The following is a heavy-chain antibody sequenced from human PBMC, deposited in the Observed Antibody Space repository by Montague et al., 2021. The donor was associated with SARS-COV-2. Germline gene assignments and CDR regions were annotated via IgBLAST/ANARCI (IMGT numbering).Heavy chain of an antibody. J-gene: IGHJ3*02. Sequence: SETLSLTCTVSGGSISSYYWSWIPQPPGKGLEWIGYIYYSGSTNYNPSLKSRVTISVDTSKNQFSLKLSSVPAADTAVYYCARVPRNYDFWSGFYDAFDIWGQGTMVTVSS. V-gene: IGHV4-59*01. D-gene: IGHD3-3*01. CDR3: ARVPRNYDFWSGFYDAFDI. CDR1: GGSISSYY. CDR2: IYYSGST.